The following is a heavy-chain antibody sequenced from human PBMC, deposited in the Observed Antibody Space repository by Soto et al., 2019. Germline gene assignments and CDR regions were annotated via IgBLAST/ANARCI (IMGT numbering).Heavy chain of an antibody. Sequence: QVQLVQSGPEMKKPGASVKVSCKTSGFTFSNYGFTWVRLAPGQGLESMGWISGYTGNTHYAQQFQGRVTMTTNTSTNTAYMELTSLTSDDTAIYYCARLGHESRPFYPRPAAYHFLDYWGQGTLVTVSS. CDR2: ISGYTGNT. CDR3: ARLGHESRPFYPRPAAYHFLDY. D-gene: IGHD6-6*01. V-gene: IGHV1-18*04. CDR1: GFTFSNYG. J-gene: IGHJ4*02.